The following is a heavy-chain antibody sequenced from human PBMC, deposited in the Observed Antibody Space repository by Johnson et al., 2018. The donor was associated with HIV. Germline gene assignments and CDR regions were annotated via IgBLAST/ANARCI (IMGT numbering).Heavy chain of an antibody. CDR3: AKDGAAPASYGAFDI. CDR2: IRQDGSEK. V-gene: IGHV3-7*05. J-gene: IGHJ3*02. Sequence: VQLVESGGGLVQPGGSLRLSCAASGFTFSIYWMTWVRQAPGKGLEWVASIRQDGSEKYFVDSVKGRFTISRDNAKNSLYLQMNSLRVEDTAVYYCAKDGAAPASYGAFDIWGQGTMVTVSS. CDR1: GFTFSIYW. D-gene: IGHD2-8*01.